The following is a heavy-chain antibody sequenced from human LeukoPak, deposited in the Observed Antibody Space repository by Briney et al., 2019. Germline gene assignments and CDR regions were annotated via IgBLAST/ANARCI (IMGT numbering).Heavy chain of an antibody. Sequence: ASVKVSCKASGYTFTGFHIHWVRQATGQGLEWMGWMNPNSGNTGYAEKFQGRVTMTRDTSTSTAYMEVSSLTSEDTAVYYCARPIYTGRRYYHYMDVWGKGTPVTIYS. J-gene: IGHJ6*03. CDR3: ARPIYTGRRYYHYMDV. CDR1: GYTFTGFH. V-gene: IGHV1-8*02. CDR2: MNPNSGNT. D-gene: IGHD1-26*01.